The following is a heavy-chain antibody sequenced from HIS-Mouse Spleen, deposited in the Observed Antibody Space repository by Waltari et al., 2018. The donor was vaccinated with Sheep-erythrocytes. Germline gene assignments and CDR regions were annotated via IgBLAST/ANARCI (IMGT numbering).Heavy chain of an antibody. V-gene: IGHV3-21*01. CDR2: ISSSSSYI. CDR1: GFTFSSYS. D-gene: IGHD1-26*01. CDR3: ARVASGATFDY. Sequence: EVQLVESGGGLVKPGGSLRLSCAASGFTFSSYSMNWVRQAPGKGLDWVSSISSSSSYIYYADSVKGRLTISRDNAKNSLYLQMNSLRAEDTAVYYCARVASGATFDYWGQGTLVTVSS. J-gene: IGHJ4*02.